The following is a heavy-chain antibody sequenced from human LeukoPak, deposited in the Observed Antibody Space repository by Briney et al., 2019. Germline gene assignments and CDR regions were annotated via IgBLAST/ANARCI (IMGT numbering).Heavy chain of an antibody. V-gene: IGHV1-46*01. D-gene: IGHD3-10*01. Sequence: GASVKASCKASAYTFSTYLLHWVRQAPGQGLEWMGIIDPSGGSTDYAQNFQGRVTMTRDTSTSTVYMELSSLRSDDTAVYYCARDLGLRGVTNWFDPWGQGTLVTVSS. J-gene: IGHJ5*02. CDR1: AYTFSTYL. CDR2: IDPSGGST. CDR3: ARDLGLRGVTNWFDP.